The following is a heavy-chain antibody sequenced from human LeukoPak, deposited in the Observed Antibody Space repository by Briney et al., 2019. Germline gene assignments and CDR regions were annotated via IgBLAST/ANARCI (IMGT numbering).Heavy chain of an antibody. CDR3: ARVWRYFDWRDAFDI. V-gene: IGHV4-30-4*01. J-gene: IGHJ3*02. CDR1: GCSISSCDYY. D-gene: IGHD3-9*01. CDR2: IYYSGST. Sequence: SETLTLTCTVSGCSISSCDYYWSRIRQPPGKGLEWNGYIYYSGSTYYNPSLKSRVTISVDTSKNQFSLKLSSVTAADTAVYYCARVWRYFDWRDAFDIWGQGTMVTVSS.